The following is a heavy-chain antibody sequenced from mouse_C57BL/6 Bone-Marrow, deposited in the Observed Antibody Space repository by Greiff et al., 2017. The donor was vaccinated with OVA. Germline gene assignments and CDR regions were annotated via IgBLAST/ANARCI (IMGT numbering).Heavy chain of an antibody. J-gene: IGHJ1*03. D-gene: IGHD1-1*01. CDR2: IDPANGNT. V-gene: IGHV14-3*01. Sequence: VQLQQSVAELVRPGASVKLSCTASGFNIKNTYMHWVKQRPEQGLEWIGRIDPANGNTKYAPKFQGKATITADTSSTTAYLQRSSLTSEDTALYYCARMNYYGSSYGYCYFDVWGTGTTVTVSS. CDR3: ARMNYYGSSYGYCYFDV. CDR1: GFNIKNTY.